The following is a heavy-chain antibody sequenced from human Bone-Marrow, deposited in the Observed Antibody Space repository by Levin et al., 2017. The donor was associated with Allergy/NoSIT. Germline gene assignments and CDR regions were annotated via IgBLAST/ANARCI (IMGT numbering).Heavy chain of an antibody. CDR3: ARDNAGTTLAAGMDV. Sequence: GESLKISCAASGFTFSSYAMHWVRQAPGKGLEWVAVIWYDGSNKYYADSVKGRFTISRDNSKNTLYLQMNSLRAEDTAVYYCARDNAGTTLAAGMDVWGQGTTVTVSS. CDR1: GFTFSSYA. J-gene: IGHJ6*02. D-gene: IGHD1-1*01. V-gene: IGHV3-33*01. CDR2: IWYDGSNK.